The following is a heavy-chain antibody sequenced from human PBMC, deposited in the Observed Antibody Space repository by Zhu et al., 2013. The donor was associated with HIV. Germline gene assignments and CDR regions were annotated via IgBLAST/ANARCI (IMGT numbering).Heavy chain of an antibody. CDR3: ARESERMRNYYYGMEV. J-gene: IGHJ6*02. CDR2: IIPMFGTA. Sequence: QVQLVQSGAEVKKPGSSVKVSCKASGGTFSTSVISWVRQAPGQGLEWMGGIIPMFGTANYAKKFQDRVTVTADKSTNTAYMDLRSLRSGDTAVYFCARESERMRNYYYGMEVWGQGTTGLRLL. CDR1: GGTFSTSV. D-gene: IGHD1-1*01. V-gene: IGHV1-69*06.